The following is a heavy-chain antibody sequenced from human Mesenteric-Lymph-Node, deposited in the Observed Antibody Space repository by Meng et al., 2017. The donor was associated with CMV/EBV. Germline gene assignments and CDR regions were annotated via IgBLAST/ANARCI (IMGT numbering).Heavy chain of an antibody. CDR3: ARTVRLGYCSSTSCYLNYFDY. CDR2: ISPIFGTA. V-gene: IGHV1-69*06. Sequence: AVSCVRRAPGRGLEWMGGISPIFGTANYAQKCQGRVTIAAGKSTSTAYMELSSLRSEDTAVYYCARTVRLGYCSSTSCYLNYFDYWGQGTLVTVSS. D-gene: IGHD2-2*01. CDR1: A. J-gene: IGHJ4*02.